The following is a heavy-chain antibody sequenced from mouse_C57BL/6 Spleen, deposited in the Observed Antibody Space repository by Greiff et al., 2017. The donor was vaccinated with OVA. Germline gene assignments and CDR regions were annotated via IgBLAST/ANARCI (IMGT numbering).Heavy chain of an antibody. D-gene: IGHD2-1*01. CDR2: IDPNSGGT. V-gene: IGHV1-72*01. CDR3: ARGYGNYEGYWYFDV. J-gene: IGHJ1*03. CDR1: GYTFTSYW. Sequence: QVQLKQPGAELVKPGASVKLSCKASGYTFTSYWMHWVKQRPGRGLEWIGRIDPNSGGTKYNEKFKSKATLTVDKPSSTAYMQLSSLTSEDSAVYYCARGYGNYEGYWYFDVWGTGTTVTVSS.